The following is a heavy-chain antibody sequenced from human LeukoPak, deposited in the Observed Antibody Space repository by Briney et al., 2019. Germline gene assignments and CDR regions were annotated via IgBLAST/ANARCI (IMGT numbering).Heavy chain of an antibody. J-gene: IGHJ4*02. CDR3: AKDPSSGWFGGVDY. V-gene: IGHV3-30*02. CDR1: RFTLSGYG. CDR2: IWSDGSSE. Sequence: PGGSLRLSCAASRFTLSGYGMHWVRQAPGKGLEWVAFIWSDGSSEDYTDSVKGRFFISRDNSKNTLYLQMNSLRAEDTAVYYCAKDPSSGWFGGVDYWGQGTLVTVSS. D-gene: IGHD6-19*01.